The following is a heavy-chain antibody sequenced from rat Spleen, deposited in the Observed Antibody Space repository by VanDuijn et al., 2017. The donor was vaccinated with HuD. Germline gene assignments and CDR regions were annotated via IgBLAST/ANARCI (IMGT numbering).Heavy chain of an antibody. V-gene: IGHV3-3*01. J-gene: IGHJ1*01. D-gene: IGHD1-12*02. Sequence: VQLQESGPGLVKPSQSLSLTCSVAGYSITSTYRWNWIRKFPGNKLEWMGFINNAGSTNYKPSLKSRISITRDTSKNQFFLQVNSVTTEDTATYYCAREDYYYDGTYYPYWYFDFWGPGTMVTVSS. CDR3: AREDYYYDGTYYPYWYFDF. CDR1: GYSITSTYR. CDR2: INNAGST.